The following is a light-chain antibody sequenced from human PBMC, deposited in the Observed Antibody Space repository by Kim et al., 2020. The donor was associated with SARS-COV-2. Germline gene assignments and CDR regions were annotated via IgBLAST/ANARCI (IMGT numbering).Light chain of an antibody. CDR2: GKN. Sequence: AWGQTVRITRHGYSHSSKYARWYQQTPGKAPVIIIYGKNNRPSGSPDRFSGSSSGNTTSFTITGAQAEEEADYDCNSRDSNGNHVVFGGGTQLTVL. CDR1: SHSSKY. V-gene: IGLV3-19*01. CDR3: NSRDSNGNHVV. J-gene: IGLJ2*01.